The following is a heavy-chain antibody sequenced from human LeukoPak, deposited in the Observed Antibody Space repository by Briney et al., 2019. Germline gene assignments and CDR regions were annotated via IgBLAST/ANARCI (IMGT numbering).Heavy chain of an antibody. Sequence: RSSETLSLTCTVSGGSISSSSYYWGWIRQPPGKGLEWIGSIYYSGSTYYNPSLKSRVTISVDTSKNQFSLKLSSVTAADTAVYYCARGNWNYRYYYYYYYMDVWGKGTTVTVSS. CDR1: GGSISSSSYY. V-gene: IGHV4-39*07. J-gene: IGHJ6*03. CDR3: ARGNWNYRYYYYYYYMDV. CDR2: IYYSGST. D-gene: IGHD1-7*01.